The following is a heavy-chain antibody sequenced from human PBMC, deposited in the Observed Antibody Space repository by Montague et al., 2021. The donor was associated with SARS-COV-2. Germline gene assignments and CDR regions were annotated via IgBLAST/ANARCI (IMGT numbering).Heavy chain of an antibody. Sequence: SETLSLTCIVSGGSTNYYYWSWIRQSPGKGLEWIGYMYYSGSTNYNPSPKSRVTMSIDRSKNQFSLKLRSVTAADTAVYYCARVARYCTNGVCKTYYYYGLDVWGQGTTVTVSS. D-gene: IGHD2-8*01. CDR3: ARVARYCTNGVCKTYYYYGLDV. V-gene: IGHV4-59*01. J-gene: IGHJ6*02. CDR2: MYYSGST. CDR1: GGSTNYYY.